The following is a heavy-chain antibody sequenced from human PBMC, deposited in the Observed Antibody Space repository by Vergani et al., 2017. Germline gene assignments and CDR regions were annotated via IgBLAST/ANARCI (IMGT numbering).Heavy chain of an antibody. V-gene: IGHV3-23*01. CDR3: VRVKGSNWNDHLYDI. D-gene: IGHD1-1*01. CDR1: GFTFIMHA. CDR2: LSASDRRT. Sequence: EVQLLESGGDLVQPGGSLRLSCAASGFTFIMHAMSWVRQAPGKGLEWVSTLSASDRRTHYADSVKSRFTISRDDSKSYLYLQMNSLQTEDTALYYCVRVKGSNWNDHLYDIWGQGTLVTVSS. J-gene: IGHJ3*02.